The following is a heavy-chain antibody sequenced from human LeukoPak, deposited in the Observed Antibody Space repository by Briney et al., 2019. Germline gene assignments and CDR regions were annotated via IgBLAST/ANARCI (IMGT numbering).Heavy chain of an antibody. CDR1: GFTFSSYW. CDR3: ARGGGASDY. Sequence: GGSLRLSCAASGFTFSSYWMTWVRQAPGKGLEWVANIKQDGSDKYYVDSVKGRFTISRDNAENSLYLQVNSLRAEDTAVYYCARGGGASDYWGQGTLVTVSS. V-gene: IGHV3-7*04. CDR2: IKQDGSDK. J-gene: IGHJ4*02. D-gene: IGHD3-16*01.